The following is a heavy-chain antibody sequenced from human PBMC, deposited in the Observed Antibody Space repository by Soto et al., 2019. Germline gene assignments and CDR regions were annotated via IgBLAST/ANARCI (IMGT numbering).Heavy chain of an antibody. CDR2: ISSSSDYI. CDR1: GFTFTSYT. V-gene: IGHV3-21*06. D-gene: IGHD6-13*01. J-gene: IGHJ4*02. CDR3: ARARVYATGPLDF. Sequence: PGWSLRLSCAASGFTFTSYTMNWVRQAPGKGLEWVSSISSSSDYIYYADSMKGRVTISRDNAKNSLFLDMNSLTGEDTAVYYCARARVYATGPLDFWGQGTLVTVS.